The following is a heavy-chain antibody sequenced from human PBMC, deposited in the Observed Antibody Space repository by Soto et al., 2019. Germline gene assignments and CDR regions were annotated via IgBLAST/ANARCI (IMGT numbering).Heavy chain of an antibody. CDR1: GFIFSSYA. J-gene: IGHJ4*02. D-gene: IGHD4-17*01. CDR3: AKDLRGYGDFDY. Sequence: GSLRLSCAASGFIFSSYAMSWVRQAPGKGLEWVSSISGSGGGTYYADSVKGRFTISRDNSKNTLYLQMNSLRADDTAVYYCAKDLRGYGDFDYWGQGTLVTVSS. CDR2: ISGSGGGT. V-gene: IGHV3-23*01.